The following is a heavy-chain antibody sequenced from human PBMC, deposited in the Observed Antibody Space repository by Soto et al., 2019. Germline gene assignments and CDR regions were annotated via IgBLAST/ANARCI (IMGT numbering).Heavy chain of an antibody. V-gene: IGHV4-59*05. J-gene: IGHJ6*03. Sequence: SETLSLTCTVSGGSISSHYWSWIRQPPGKGLEWIGSIYYSGSTYYNPSLKSRVTISVDTSKNQFSLKLSSVTAADTAVYYCARTIHTLWYYYYMDVWGKGTTVTVSS. D-gene: IGHD2-21*01. CDR3: ARTIHTLWYYYYMDV. CDR1: GGSISSHY. CDR2: IYYSGST.